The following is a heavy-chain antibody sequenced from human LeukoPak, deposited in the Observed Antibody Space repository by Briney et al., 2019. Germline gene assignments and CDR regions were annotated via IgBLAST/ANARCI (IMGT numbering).Heavy chain of an antibody. CDR2: INPSGGST. CDR1: GYTFTSYY. V-gene: IGHV1-46*01. J-gene: IGHJ4*02. D-gene: IGHD1-26*01. Sequence: ASVKVSCKASGYTFTSYYMHWVRQAPGQGLEWMGIINPSGGSTSYAQKFQGRVTITADKSTSTAYMELSRLRSDDTAVYYCARGSSGGSYWDYFDYWGQGTLVTVSS. CDR3: ARGSSGGSYWDYFDY.